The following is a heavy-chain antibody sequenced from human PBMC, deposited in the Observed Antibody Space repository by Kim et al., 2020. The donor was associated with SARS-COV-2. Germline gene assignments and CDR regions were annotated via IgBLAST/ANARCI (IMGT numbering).Heavy chain of an antibody. J-gene: IGHJ6*02. V-gene: IGHV3-23*01. CDR2: MSGGGGST. D-gene: IGHD1-1*01. CDR3: AKVLNWNDGRGMYA. Sequence: GGSLRLSCVASGFTFSNYAMSWVRQAPGKGLEWVSAMSGGGGSTYYAASVKGRFTISRDYSKNTLYLQMNTLGADDTAVYYCAKVLNWNDGRGMYAWG. CDR1: GFTFSNYA.